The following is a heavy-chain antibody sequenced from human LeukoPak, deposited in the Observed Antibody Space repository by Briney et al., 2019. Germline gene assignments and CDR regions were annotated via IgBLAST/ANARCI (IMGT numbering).Heavy chain of an antibody. Sequence: PGGSLRLSCAASGFTFSSYGMHWVRQAPGKGLEWVAFIRYDGSNKYYADSVKGRFTISRDNSKNTLYLQMNSLRAEDTAVYYCARAEGRLGGYDYFDYWGQGTLVTVSS. CDR1: GFTFSSYG. J-gene: IGHJ4*02. CDR3: ARAEGRLGGYDYFDY. CDR2: IRYDGSNK. V-gene: IGHV3-30*02. D-gene: IGHD5-12*01.